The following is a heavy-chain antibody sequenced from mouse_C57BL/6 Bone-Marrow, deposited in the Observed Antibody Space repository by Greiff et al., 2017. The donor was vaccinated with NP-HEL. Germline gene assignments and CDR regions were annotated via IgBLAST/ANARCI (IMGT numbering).Heavy chain of an antibody. J-gene: IGHJ2*01. CDR2: ISSGGSYT. D-gene: IGHD1-1*01. Sequence: EVQGVESGGDLVKPGGSLKLSCAASGFTFSSYGMSWVRQTPDKRLEWVATISSGGSYTYYPDSVKGRFTISTDNAKNTLNLQMSSLKSEDTAMYYCARLSSYGNWGQGTTLTVSS. CDR3: ARLSSYGN. V-gene: IGHV5-6*01. CDR1: GFTFSSYG.